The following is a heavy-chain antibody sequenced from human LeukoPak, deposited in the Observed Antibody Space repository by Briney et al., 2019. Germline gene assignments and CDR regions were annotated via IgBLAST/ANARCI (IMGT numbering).Heavy chain of an antibody. J-gene: IGHJ3*02. CDR3: AVTMVRGQAFDI. Sequence: GESLQISCKGSGYSFTSYWIGWVRRMPGKGLEWMGIIYPRDSDTRYSPSFQGQVTISADKSSTTAYLQWSSLKASDTAMYYCAVTMVRGQAFDIWGQGTMVTVSS. CDR1: GYSFTSYW. V-gene: IGHV5-51*01. D-gene: IGHD3-10*01. CDR2: IYPRDSDT.